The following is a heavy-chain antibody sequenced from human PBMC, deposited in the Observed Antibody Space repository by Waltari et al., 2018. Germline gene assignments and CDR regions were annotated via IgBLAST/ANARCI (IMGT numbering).Heavy chain of an antibody. CDR3: ARDALYYYDSSGYYYGYFDY. CDR1: GGSISSYY. CDR2: IYYSGST. Sequence: QVQLQESGPGLVKPSETLSLTCTVSGGSISSYYWSWIRQPPGKGLEWIGYIYYSGSTNDNPSLKGRVTISVDTSKNQFSLKLSSVTAADTAVYYCARDALYYYDSSGYYYGYFDYWGQGTLVTVSS. V-gene: IGHV4-59*01. D-gene: IGHD3-22*01. J-gene: IGHJ4*02.